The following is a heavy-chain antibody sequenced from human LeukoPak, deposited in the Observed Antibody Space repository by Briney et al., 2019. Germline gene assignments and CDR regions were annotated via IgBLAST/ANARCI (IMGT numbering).Heavy chain of an antibody. Sequence: SETLSLTCTVSGDSITGYYWGWIRQPPGKGLEWIGSIYYSGSTYYNPSLKSRVTISVDTSKNQFSLKLSSVTAADTAVYYCARRHYEILSGYPSWGQGILVTVSS. CDR2: IYYSGST. J-gene: IGHJ4*02. CDR1: GDSITGYY. V-gene: IGHV4-39*07. CDR3: ARRHYEILSGYPS. D-gene: IGHD3-9*01.